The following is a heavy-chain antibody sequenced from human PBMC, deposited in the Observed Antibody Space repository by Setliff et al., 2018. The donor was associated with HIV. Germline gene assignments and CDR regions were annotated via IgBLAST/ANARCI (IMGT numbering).Heavy chain of an antibody. D-gene: IGHD3-10*01. Sequence: KASETLSLTCTISGDSVSNGGFFWNWIRQPPGKGLEWIGNIYYSGTTKYNPSLKSRLTLSVDTSKNQFSLSLRSVTAADTAIYYCARSIHGGGSEPFDTWGQGILVTVSS. CDR3: ARSIHGGGSEPFDT. CDR1: GDSVSNGGFF. V-gene: IGHV4-61*08. CDR2: IYYSGTT. J-gene: IGHJ5*02.